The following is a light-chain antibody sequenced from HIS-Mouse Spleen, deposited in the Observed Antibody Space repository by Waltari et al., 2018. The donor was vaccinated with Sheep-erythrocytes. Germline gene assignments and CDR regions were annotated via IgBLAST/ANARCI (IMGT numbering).Light chain of an antibody. V-gene: IGKV3-15*01. Sequence: EIVMTQSPATLSVSPGERATLSCRASQSVSSNLAWYQQKPGQAPRLLIYGASTRVTGIPAMFSGSGSGTEFTLTISSMQSEDFAVYYCQQYNNWPPYTFGQGTKLEIK. CDR2: GAS. CDR1: QSVSSN. J-gene: IGKJ2*01. CDR3: QQYNNWPPYT.